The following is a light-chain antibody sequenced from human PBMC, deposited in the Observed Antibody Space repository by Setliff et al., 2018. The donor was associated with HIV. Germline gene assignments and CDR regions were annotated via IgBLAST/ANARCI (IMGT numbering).Light chain of an antibody. J-gene: IGLJ1*01. CDR1: SSDVGGYNY. Sequence: QSALTQPASVSGSPGQSITISCTGTSSDVGGYNYVSWYQQHPGKAPKLMIYDVSKRPSGVSNRFSGSKSGYTASLTISGLQAEDEADYYCSSYTSSTPLYVFGTGTKVTVL. CDR3: SSYTSSTPLYV. CDR2: DVS. V-gene: IGLV2-14*01.